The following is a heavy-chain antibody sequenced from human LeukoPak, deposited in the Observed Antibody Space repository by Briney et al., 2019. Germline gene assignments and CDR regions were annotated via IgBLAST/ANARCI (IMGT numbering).Heavy chain of an antibody. Sequence: SEILSLTCAVYGGSFSGYYWSWIRQPPGKGLEWIGEINHSGSTNYNPSLKSRVTISVDTSKNQFSLKLSSVTAADTAVYYCARRLAAAGAFDYWGQGTLVTVSS. CDR3: ARRLAAAGAFDY. V-gene: IGHV4-34*01. J-gene: IGHJ4*02. D-gene: IGHD6-13*01. CDR1: GGSFSGYY. CDR2: INHSGST.